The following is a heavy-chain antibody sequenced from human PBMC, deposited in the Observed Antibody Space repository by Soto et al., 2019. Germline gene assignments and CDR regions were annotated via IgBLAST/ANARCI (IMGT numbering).Heavy chain of an antibody. CDR1: GFTLSSYS. CDR2: ISSSSSTI. Sequence: GGSLRLSCAASGFTLSSYSMNWVRQAPGKGLEWVSSISSSSSTIYYADSVKGRFTISRDNAKNSLYLQMNSLRAEDTAVYYCARDRYGDYVADIWGQGTMVTVSS. V-gene: IGHV3-48*01. D-gene: IGHD4-17*01. J-gene: IGHJ3*02. CDR3: ARDRYGDYVADI.